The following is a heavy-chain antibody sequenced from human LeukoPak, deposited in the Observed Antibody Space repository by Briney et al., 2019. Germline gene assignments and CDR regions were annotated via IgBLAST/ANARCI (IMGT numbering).Heavy chain of an antibody. J-gene: IGHJ6*03. Sequence: SETLSLTCVVSGYSISSGYYWGWIRQPPGKGLDVIGSIYHSGTTFYNPSLRSRVTISVDTAKNQFSLNLRYVTAADTAVYYCAREDYDLSYMDVRGKGTTVTVSS. CDR2: IYHSGTT. CDR3: AREDYDLSYMDV. V-gene: IGHV4-38-2*02. CDR1: GYSISSGYY. D-gene: IGHD3-16*01.